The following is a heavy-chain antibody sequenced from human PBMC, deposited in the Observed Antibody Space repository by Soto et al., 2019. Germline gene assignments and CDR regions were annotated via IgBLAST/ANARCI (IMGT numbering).Heavy chain of an antibody. Sequence: GGALRLSCAASAFTFSNYAMNWVRQAPGKGLEWVSAISGSGGSTYYADSVKGRFTISRDNSKNTLYLQMNSLRAEDTAVYSCAKVVAAGNPVFDYWGQGTLVTVSS. CDR3: AKVVAAGNPVFDY. V-gene: IGHV3-23*01. J-gene: IGHJ4*02. D-gene: IGHD6-13*01. CDR2: ISGSGGST. CDR1: AFTFSNYA.